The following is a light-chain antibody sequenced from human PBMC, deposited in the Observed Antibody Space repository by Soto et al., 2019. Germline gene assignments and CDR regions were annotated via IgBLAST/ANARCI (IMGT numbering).Light chain of an antibody. CDR3: QQYNSWPLT. CDR2: GAS. V-gene: IGKV3-15*01. Sequence: EIVMTLSPATLSVSSGERATLSCRASQSVSSNLAWYQQKPGQAPRLLIYGASTRATGIPARFSGSGSGTQFTLTISSLQSEDFAVYYCQQYNSWPLTFGGGTKVDIK. CDR1: QSVSSN. J-gene: IGKJ4*01.